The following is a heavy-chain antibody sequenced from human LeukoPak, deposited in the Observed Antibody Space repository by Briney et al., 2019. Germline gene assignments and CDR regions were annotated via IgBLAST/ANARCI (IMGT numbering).Heavy chain of an antibody. CDR1: GGTFSSYA. CDR3: ARDYSSSWYFDP. Sequence: SVKVSCKASGGTFSSYAISWVRQAPGQGLEWMGGIIPIFGTANYAQKFQGRVTITADKSTSTAYMELSSLRSEDTAVYYCARDYSSSWYFDPWGQGTLVTVSS. V-gene: IGHV1-69*06. CDR2: IIPIFGTA. J-gene: IGHJ4*02. D-gene: IGHD6-13*01.